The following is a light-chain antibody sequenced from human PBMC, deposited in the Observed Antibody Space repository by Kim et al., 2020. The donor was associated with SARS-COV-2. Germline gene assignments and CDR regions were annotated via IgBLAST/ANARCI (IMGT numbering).Light chain of an antibody. CDR2: DAS. CDR1: QSISRS. CDR3: QQSYTTTFT. J-gene: IGKJ3*01. Sequence: DIRMTQSPSSLSASVGDRVTITCRASQSISRSLTWYQQKPGKAPTLLVYDASSLQSGVPSRFSGSGSGTEFTLTISSLQTEDFATYYCQQSYTTTFTFGPGTKVDIK. V-gene: IGKV1-39*01.